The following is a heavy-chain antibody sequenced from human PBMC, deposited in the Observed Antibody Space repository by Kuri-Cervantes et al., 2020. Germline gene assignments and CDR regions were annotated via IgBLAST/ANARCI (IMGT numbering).Heavy chain of an antibody. Sequence: GESLKISCAASGFTFSSYWMSWVRQAPGKGLEWVANIKQDGSEKYYVDSVKGRFTISRDNAKNSLYLQMNSLRAEDTAVYYCARIGEMATSGYFDLWDRGTLVTVSS. D-gene: IGHD5-24*01. CDR2: IKQDGSEK. V-gene: IGHV3-7*01. CDR1: GFTFSSYW. J-gene: IGHJ2*01. CDR3: ARIGEMATSGYFDL.